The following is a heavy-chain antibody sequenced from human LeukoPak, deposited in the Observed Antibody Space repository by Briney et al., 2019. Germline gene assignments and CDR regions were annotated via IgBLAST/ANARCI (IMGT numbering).Heavy chain of an antibody. Sequence: KASETLSLTCTVSGDSINSGGYYWGWIRQPPGKGLEWIGTLSYSGNTYYNPSLKSRLTISVDTSKNQFSLKLSSVTAADTAVYYCARVGIAVAGKPSYYFDYWGQGTLVTVSS. V-gene: IGHV4-39*07. CDR1: GDSINSGGYY. CDR2: LSYSGNT. CDR3: ARVGIAVAGKPSYYFDY. J-gene: IGHJ4*02. D-gene: IGHD6-19*01.